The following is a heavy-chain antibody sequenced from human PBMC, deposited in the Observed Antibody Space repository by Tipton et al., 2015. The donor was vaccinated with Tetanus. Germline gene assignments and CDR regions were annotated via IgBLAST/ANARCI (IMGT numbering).Heavy chain of an antibody. D-gene: IGHD1-26*01. CDR3: ARDQARGARGWNYFDC. V-gene: IGHV4-31*03. Sequence: TLSLTCTVSGGSISGGRYYWSWIRQRPGKGLEWIGDIYFSGSTYYNPSLKSRVTILVDTSKNQFSLKLRSVTAADTAVYYCARDQARGARGWNYFDCWGQGTLVTVSS. CDR2: IYFSGST. CDR1: GGSISGGRYY. J-gene: IGHJ4*02.